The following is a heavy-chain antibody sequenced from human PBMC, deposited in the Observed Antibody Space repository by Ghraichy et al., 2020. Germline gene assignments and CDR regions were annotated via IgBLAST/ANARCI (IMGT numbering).Heavy chain of an antibody. D-gene: IGHD6-13*01. CDR1: GGSFSGYY. CDR2: INHSGST. Sequence: SETLSLTCAVYGGSFSGYYWSWIRQPPGKGLEWIGEINHSGSTNYNPSLKSRVTISVDTSKNQFSLKLSSVTAADTAVYYCARRAAAGTTYWGQGTLVTVSS. CDR3: ARRAAAGTTY. J-gene: IGHJ4*02. V-gene: IGHV4-34*01.